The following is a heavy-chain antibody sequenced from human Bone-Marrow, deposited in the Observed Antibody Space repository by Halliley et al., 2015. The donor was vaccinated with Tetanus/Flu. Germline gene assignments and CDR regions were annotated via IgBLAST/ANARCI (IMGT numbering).Heavy chain of an antibody. J-gene: IGHJ6*02. Sequence: SSSNIPYTDSVKGRFTISRDNARNSLFLQMHSLRVEDTAVYYCARDRVDRIVATGKYFYYGMDVWGQGTTVTVSS. CDR2: SSSNI. CDR3: ARDRVDRIVATGKYFYYGMDV. D-gene: IGHD6-13*01. V-gene: IGHV3-21*01.